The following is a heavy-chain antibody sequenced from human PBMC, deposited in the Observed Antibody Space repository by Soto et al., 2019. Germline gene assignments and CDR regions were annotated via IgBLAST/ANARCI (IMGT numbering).Heavy chain of an antibody. Sequence: EVQLVESGGGLVMPGGSLRLSCAASGFTFTTYSLTWVRQAPGKGLEWVASIGGSSNYIYYADSVKGRFTISRDNAKNSLFLQMNSLRAEDTAVYYCATLTYCSSASCPNYYYVMDVWGQGTTVTVSS. V-gene: IGHV3-21*02. CDR2: IGGSSNYI. CDR1: GFTFTTYS. D-gene: IGHD2-2*01. J-gene: IGHJ6*02. CDR3: ATLTYCSSASCPNYYYVMDV.